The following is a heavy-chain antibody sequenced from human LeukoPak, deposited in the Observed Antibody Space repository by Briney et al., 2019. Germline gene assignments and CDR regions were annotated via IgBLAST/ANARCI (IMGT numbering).Heavy chain of an antibody. J-gene: IGHJ2*01. CDR1: GFTFSTYA. CDR3: VRGLSGVSSWYFDL. D-gene: IGHD7-27*01. Sequence: GGSLRLSCTPSGFTFSTYAMSWVRQAPGKGLVWVSALHSGGHTFYADSVRGRFSVSRDISKNALYLQMNNLGPEDTALYYCVRGLSGVSSWYFDLWGPGTLVSVS. CDR2: LHSGGHT. V-gene: IGHV3-23*01.